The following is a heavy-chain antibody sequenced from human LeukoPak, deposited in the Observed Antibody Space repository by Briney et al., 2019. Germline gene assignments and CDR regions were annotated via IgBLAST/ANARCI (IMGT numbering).Heavy chain of an antibody. CDR1: GFTFSSYG. J-gene: IGHJ4*02. D-gene: IGHD6-6*01. CDR3: ARIGYSSSSQDY. V-gene: IGHV3-7*01. Sequence: PGGSLRLTCAASGFTFSSYGMHWVRQAPGKGLEWVANIKQDGSEKYYVDSVKGRFTISRDNAKNSLYLQMNSLRAEDTAVYYCARIGYSSSSQDYWGQGTLVTVSS. CDR2: IKQDGSEK.